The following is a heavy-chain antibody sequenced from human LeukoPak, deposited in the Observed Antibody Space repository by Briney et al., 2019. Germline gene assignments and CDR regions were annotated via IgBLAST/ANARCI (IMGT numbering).Heavy chain of an antibody. J-gene: IGHJ4*01. Sequence: GGSLRLSCAASGFTFLSYAMHWVREAPGKGLEWVAFISYEGSNGYYADSVKGRFTISRDNSKNTLFLQMNSLRAEDTAVYYCASISAAGPVLVQKEYYFDYWGHGTLVTVSS. V-gene: IGHV3-30-3*01. CDR3: ASISAAGPVLVQKEYYFDY. D-gene: IGHD6-13*01. CDR2: ISYEGSNG. CDR1: GFTFLSYA.